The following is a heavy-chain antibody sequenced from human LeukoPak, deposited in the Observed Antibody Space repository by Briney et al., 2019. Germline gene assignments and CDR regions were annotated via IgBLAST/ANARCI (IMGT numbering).Heavy chain of an antibody. D-gene: IGHD2-2*01. Sequence: GGSLRLSCAASGFTFSSYGMHWVRQAPGKGREWVAVIWYDGSNKYYADSVKGRFTTSRDNSKNTLYLQMNSLRAEDTAVYYGAKDGCSSTSRGLCSFDPWGQGTLVTVSS. CDR3: AKDGCSSTSRGLCSFDP. J-gene: IGHJ5*02. CDR2: IWYDGSNK. V-gene: IGHV3-33*06. CDR1: GFTFSSYG.